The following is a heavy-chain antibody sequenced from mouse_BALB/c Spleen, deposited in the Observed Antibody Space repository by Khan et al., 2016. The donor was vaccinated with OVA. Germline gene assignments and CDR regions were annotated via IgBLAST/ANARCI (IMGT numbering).Heavy chain of an antibody. D-gene: IGHD4-1*01. CDR2: INPYNAGT. CDR3: AREASSWDFSFPY. V-gene: IGHV1S136*01. J-gene: IGHJ3*01. CDR1: GYTFTNYV. Sequence: VQLKQSGPELVEPGASVKMSCKASGYTFTNYVMHWVKQKPGQGLEWIGYINPYNAGTRYNEKFKGKATLTSDISSTTAYMELSSLTSDDSAVYYCAREASSWDFSFPYWGQGTLVTVSA.